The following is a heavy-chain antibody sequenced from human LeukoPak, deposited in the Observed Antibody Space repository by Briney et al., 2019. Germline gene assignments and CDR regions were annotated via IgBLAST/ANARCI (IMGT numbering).Heavy chain of an antibody. D-gene: IGHD2-8*02. CDR1: GFTCGSAA. CDR2: ISGSDGGT. Sequence: GGSLRLSCVASGFTCGSAAMTWVRQAPGKGLEWVSGISGSDGGTYYADSVKGRFTISRDNSKNTLYLQMNSLRVEDTAIYYCARDRGSGAFDNWGQGTLVTVSS. J-gene: IGHJ4*02. V-gene: IGHV3-23*01. CDR3: ARDRGSGAFDN.